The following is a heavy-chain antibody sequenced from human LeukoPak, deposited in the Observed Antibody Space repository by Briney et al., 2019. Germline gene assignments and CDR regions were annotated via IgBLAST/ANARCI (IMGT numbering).Heavy chain of an antibody. Sequence: SETLSLTCAVYGESFTGYYWSWIRQPPGNGLEWIGEINQSGSTNYNPSLKSRITISVDTSKNQFSLKLTSVTAADTAVYFCARLQPRQGWFDPWGQGTLVTVSS. CDR3: ARLQPRQGWFDP. CDR2: INQSGST. J-gene: IGHJ5*02. V-gene: IGHV4-34*01. CDR1: GESFTGYY.